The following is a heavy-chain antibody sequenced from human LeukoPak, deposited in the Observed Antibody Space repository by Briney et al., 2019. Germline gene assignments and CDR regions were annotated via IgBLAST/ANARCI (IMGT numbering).Heavy chain of an antibody. CDR3: ARSVPKTSYYYYYMDV. D-gene: IGHD4-11*01. Sequence: AGGSLRLSCAVSGFTLSNYSMNWVRQAPGKGLEWISYISGSGFTIHYADSVKGRFTISRDNAKNSLYLQMNSLRAEDTAVYYCARSVPKTSYYYYYMDVWGKGTTVTVSS. V-gene: IGHV3-48*01. CDR1: GFTLSNYS. J-gene: IGHJ6*03. CDR2: ISGSGFTI.